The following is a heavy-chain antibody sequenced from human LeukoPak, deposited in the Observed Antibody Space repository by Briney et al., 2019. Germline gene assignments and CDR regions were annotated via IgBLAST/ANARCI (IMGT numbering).Heavy chain of an antibody. CDR1: GGSISSSSYY. CDR2: IYYSGST. J-gene: IGHJ4*02. D-gene: IGHD3-22*01. Sequence: SETLSLTCTVSGGSISSSSYYWGWIRQPPGKGLEWIGSIYYSGSTYYNPSLKSRVTISVDTSKNQFSLKLSSVTAADTAVYYCARDPRGYDSRGYYWYYWGQGTLVTVSS. V-gene: IGHV4-39*01. CDR3: ARDPRGYDSRGYYWYY.